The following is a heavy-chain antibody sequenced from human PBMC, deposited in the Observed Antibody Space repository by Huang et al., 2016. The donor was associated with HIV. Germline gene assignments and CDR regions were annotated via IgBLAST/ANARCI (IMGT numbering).Heavy chain of an antibody. Sequence: QVQLVESGGGVVKPGRSRRLSCVAFGFTFSNYVMHWVRQAPGKGLEWVARISYDGSDKYGDSVKGRFSISRDNSKNTLFLQMDSLRVEDTAAYYCARVHHGGDLLRYALNIWGQGTMVTVSS. D-gene: IGHD2-21*01. V-gene: IGHV3-30*03. CDR1: GFTFSNYV. J-gene: IGHJ3*02. CDR3: ARVHHGGDLLRYALNI. CDR2: ISYDGSDK.